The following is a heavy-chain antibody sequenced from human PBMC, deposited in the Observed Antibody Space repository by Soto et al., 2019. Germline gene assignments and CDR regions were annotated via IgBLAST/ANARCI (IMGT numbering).Heavy chain of an antibody. D-gene: IGHD3-9*01. J-gene: IGHJ5*02. V-gene: IGHV3-15*07. Sequence: EVQLVESGGGLVKPGGSLRLSCAASGFTFSNAWMNCVRQAPGKGLEWVGRIKSKTDGGTTDYAAPVKGRFTISRDDSNNTLYLQMNSLKTEDTAVYYCTTRITISTLFDPWCQGTLVTVSS. CDR1: GFTFSNAW. CDR2: IKSKTDGGTT. CDR3: TTRITISTLFDP.